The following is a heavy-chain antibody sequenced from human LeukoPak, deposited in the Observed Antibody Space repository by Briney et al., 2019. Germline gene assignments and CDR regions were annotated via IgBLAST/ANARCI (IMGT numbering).Heavy chain of an antibody. D-gene: IGHD6-13*01. V-gene: IGHV1-69*05. CDR1: GGTFSSYA. J-gene: IGHJ4*02. CDR2: IIPIFGTA. CDR3: ARAASSSWYEGDY. Sequence: SVKVSCKASGGTFSSYAISWVRQAPGQGLEWMGGIIPIFGTANYAQKFQGRVTMTTDTSTSTAYMDLRSLRSDDTAVYYCARAASSSWYEGDYWGQGTLVTVSS.